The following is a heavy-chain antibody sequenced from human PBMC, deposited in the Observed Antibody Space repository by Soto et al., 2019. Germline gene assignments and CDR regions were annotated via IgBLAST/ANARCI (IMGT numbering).Heavy chain of an antibody. J-gene: IGHJ5*02. CDR3: ASSNDYYDSTNGFDP. CDR1: GFIFSDYY. D-gene: IGHD3-22*01. V-gene: IGHV3-11*05. CDR2: ISSSSSYT. Sequence: QVQLVESGGGLVKPGGSLRLSCAASGFIFSDYYMSWIRQAPGKGLDWVSYISSSSSYTNYADSVKGRFTISRDNAKNSLYLQMNSLRAEDTAAYDCASSNDYYDSTNGFDPWGQGTLVTVSS.